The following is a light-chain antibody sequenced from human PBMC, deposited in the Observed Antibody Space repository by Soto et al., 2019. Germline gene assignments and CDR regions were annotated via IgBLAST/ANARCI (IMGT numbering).Light chain of an antibody. CDR1: QSVSSNY. CDR2: GAS. Sequence: EIVLTQSPGTLSLSPGERATLSCRASQSVSSNYLAWYQQKPGQAPRLLIYGASSRATGIPDRFSGSGSGTDFTLTIRRLEPEDFAVYYCHHYGSSLPDTFGQGTKLEIK. CDR3: HHYGSSLPDT. V-gene: IGKV3-20*01. J-gene: IGKJ2*01.